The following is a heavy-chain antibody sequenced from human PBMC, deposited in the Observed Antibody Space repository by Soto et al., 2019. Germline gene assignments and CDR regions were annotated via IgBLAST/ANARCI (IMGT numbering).Heavy chain of an antibody. CDR2: IWYDGSNK. V-gene: IGHV3-33*08. J-gene: IGHJ6*02. Sequence: QVQLVESGGGVVQPGGSLRLSCTTSGFTFNTYGMYWVRQAPGKGLEWVAIIWYDGSNKYYGDSVKGRFTISRDNSKNTLYIQMNSLRAEATALSDCARGDCTGAYCYSWPFNYGVAVWGPGTMVTVSS. D-gene: IGHD2-15*01. CDR3: ARGDCTGAYCYSWPFNYGVAV. CDR1: GFTFNTYG.